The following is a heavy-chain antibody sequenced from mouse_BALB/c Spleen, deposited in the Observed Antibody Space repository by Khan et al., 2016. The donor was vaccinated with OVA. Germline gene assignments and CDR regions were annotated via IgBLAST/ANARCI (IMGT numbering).Heavy chain of an antibody. D-gene: IGHD3-3*01. CDR1: GNTFTEYT. CDR3: ARDAGRY. J-gene: IGHJ4*01. CDR2: INPKNGVT. V-gene: IGHV1-18*01. Sequence: EVQLQQSGPEVVKPGATVKISCTPSGNTFTEYTLHWVKQSHGKSLEWIGVINPKNGVTSYNQKFKGKATLTVDKSSSTAYMEFRSLTSEDSAVYYCARDAGRYWGQGTSVTVSS.